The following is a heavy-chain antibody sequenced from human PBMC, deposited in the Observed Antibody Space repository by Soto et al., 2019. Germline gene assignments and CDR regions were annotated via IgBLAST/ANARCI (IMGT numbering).Heavy chain of an antibody. Sequence: SVKVSCKASGFTFTSSAFQWVRQARGQRLGWIGWIAVGSGYTNYAQRLQDRVTLTRDMSTATTYMELSRLTSEDTAIYYCAADATAWQQMVPSDYWGQGTLVTVAS. V-gene: IGHV1-58*01. CDR3: AADATAWQQMVPSDY. J-gene: IGHJ4*02. CDR1: GFTFTSSA. CDR2: IAVGSGYT. D-gene: IGHD2-8*01.